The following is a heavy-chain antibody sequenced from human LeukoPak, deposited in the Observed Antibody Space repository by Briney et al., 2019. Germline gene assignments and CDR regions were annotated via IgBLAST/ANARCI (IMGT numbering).Heavy chain of an antibody. D-gene: IGHD3-10*01. J-gene: IGHJ6*03. V-gene: IGHV1-8*02. CDR2: MNPNSGNT. CDR3: AREGSKYYYGSGTDNPYYYYYMDV. Sequence: ASVKVSCKASGYTFTSYYMHWVRQATGQGLEWMGWMNPNSGNTGYAQKFQGRVTMTRNTSISTAYMELSSLRSEDTAVYYCAREGSKYYYGSGTDNPYYYYYMDVWGKGTTVTISS. CDR1: GYTFTSYY.